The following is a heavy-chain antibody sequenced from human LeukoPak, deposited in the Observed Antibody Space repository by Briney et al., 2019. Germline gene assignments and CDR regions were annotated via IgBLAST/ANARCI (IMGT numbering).Heavy chain of an antibody. J-gene: IGHJ5*02. CDR3: AKDLMRDRWFGES. CDR2: IRYDGNDK. V-gene: IGHV3-30*02. CDR1: GFTFSYYG. Sequence: GSLRLSCAASGFTFSYYGMHWVRQAPGKGLEWVAFIRYDGNDKFYADSVKGRFTISRDTSRNTLYLQMNSLGTDDTAVYYCAKDLMRDRWFGESWGQGTLVTVSS. D-gene: IGHD3-10*01.